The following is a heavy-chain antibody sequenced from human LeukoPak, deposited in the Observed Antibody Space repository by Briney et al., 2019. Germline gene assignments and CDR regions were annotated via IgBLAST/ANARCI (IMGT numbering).Heavy chain of an antibody. V-gene: IGHV4-34*01. D-gene: IGHD6-19*01. CDR3: ARGDSSGWYRY. J-gene: IGHJ4*02. CDR1: GGSFSGYY. CDR2: INHSGST. Sequence: SETLSLTCAVYGGSFSGYYWSWIRQPLGKGLEWIGEINHSGSTNYNPSLKSRVTISVDTSKNQFSLKLSSVTAADTAVYYCARGDSSGWYRYWGQGTLVTVSS.